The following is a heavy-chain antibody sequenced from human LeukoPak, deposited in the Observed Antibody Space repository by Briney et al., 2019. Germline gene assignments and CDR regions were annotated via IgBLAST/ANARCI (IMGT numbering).Heavy chain of an antibody. CDR2: IYYSGST. Sequence: SETLSLTCSVSGGSISSYYWSWIRQPPGKGLEWIGYIYYSGSTNYNPSLKSRVTMSVDTSKNQFSLKLSSVTAADTAVYYCARVTGYMIEDYFDYWGQGTLVTVSS. V-gene: IGHV4-59*01. CDR3: ARVTGYMIEDYFDY. D-gene: IGHD3-22*01. CDR1: GGSISSYY. J-gene: IGHJ4*02.